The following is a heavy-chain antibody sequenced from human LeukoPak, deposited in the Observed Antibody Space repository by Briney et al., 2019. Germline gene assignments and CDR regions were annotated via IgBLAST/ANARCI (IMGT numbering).Heavy chain of an antibody. CDR1: GFTFSSFW. D-gene: IGHD1-26*01. Sequence: GGSLRLSCAASGFTFSSFWMQWVRQAPGKGLVCVSRINSDGSTSSYADSVRGRFTISRGNAKNTVYLQVNSLRAEDTAVYYCARWGYSGNSYYFDYWGQGALVTVSS. CDR2: INSDGSTS. J-gene: IGHJ4*02. V-gene: IGHV3-74*01. CDR3: ARWGYSGNSYYFDY.